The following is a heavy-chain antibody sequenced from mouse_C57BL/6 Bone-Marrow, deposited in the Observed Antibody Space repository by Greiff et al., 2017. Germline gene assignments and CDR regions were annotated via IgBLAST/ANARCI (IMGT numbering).Heavy chain of an antibody. D-gene: IGHD1-1*01. V-gene: IGHV1-74*01. CDR3: AIDCITFAY. J-gene: IGHJ3*01. Sequence: QVQLQQSGAELVKPGASVKVSCKASGYTFTSYWMHWVKQRPGQGLEWIGRIHPSDSDTNYNQQFKGKTTLTVDNSSSPAYMQLSSLTSEDSAVYYCAIDCITFAYWGQGTLVTVSA. CDR2: IHPSDSDT. CDR1: GYTFTSYW.